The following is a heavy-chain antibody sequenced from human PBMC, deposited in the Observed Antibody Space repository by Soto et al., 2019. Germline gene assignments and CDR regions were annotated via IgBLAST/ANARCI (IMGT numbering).Heavy chain of an antibody. V-gene: IGHV3-53*01. CDR1: GFTVSSNY. CDR2: IYSGGST. J-gene: IGHJ6*02. CDR3: CLAYYYYGMDV. D-gene: IGHD5-12*01. Sequence: EVQLVESGGGLIHPGGSLRLSCAASGFTVSSNYMTWVRQSPGKGLEWVSLIYSGGSTYYADSVKGRFTISRDNSKNSLYLQMNSLRAEDTAVYYCCLAYYYYGMDVWGQGTTVTVSS.